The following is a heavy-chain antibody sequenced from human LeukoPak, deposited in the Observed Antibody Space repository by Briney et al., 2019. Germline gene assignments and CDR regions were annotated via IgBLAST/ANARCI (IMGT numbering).Heavy chain of an antibody. V-gene: IGHV3-53*01. J-gene: IGHJ4*02. D-gene: IGHD6-13*01. CDR3: AREPIAAAGTLGDY. CDR2: IYSGGGT. Sequence: GGSLRLSCAASGFTVSSNYMSWVRQAPGEGLEWVSVIYSGGGTYYADSVKGRFTISRDNSKNTLYLQMSSLRAEDTAVYYCAREPIAAAGTLGDYWGQGTLVTVSS. CDR1: GFTVSSNY.